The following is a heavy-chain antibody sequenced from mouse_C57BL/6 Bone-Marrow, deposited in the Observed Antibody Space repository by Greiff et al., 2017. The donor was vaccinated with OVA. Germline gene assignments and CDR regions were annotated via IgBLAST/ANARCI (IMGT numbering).Heavy chain of an antibody. V-gene: IGHV1-59*01. CDR2: IDPSDSYT. D-gene: IGHD2-4*01. CDR3: ARSGDYASRDYFDY. CDR1: GYTFTSYW. J-gene: IGHJ2*01. Sequence: QVQLQQPGAELVRPGTSVKLSCKASGYTFTSYWMHWVKQRPGQGLEWIGVIDPSDSYTNYNQKFKGKATLTVDTSSSTAYMQLSSLTSEDSAVYYCARSGDYASRDYFDYWGQGTTLTVSS.